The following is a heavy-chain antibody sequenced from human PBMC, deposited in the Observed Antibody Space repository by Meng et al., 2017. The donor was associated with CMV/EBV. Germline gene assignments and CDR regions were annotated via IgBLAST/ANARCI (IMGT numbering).Heavy chain of an antibody. V-gene: IGHV1-69*12. CDR3: ARGGDNWYSDY. Sequence: QVRLVPSAAEVKKPGSAVKVSCKTSVGTFSTFAISWVRQAPGEGLEWMGGIIPVFETANYAERFQDRVTITADDSTTTAYMELSSLRADDTALYFCARGGDNWYSDYWGQGTLVTVSS. D-gene: IGHD5-24*01. CDR1: VGTFSTFA. CDR2: IIPVFETA. J-gene: IGHJ4*02.